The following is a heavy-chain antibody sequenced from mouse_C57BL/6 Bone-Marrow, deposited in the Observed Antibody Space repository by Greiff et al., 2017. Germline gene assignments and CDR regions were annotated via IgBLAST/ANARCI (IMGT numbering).Heavy chain of an antibody. CDR1: GYTFTNYW. V-gene: IGHV1-64*01. D-gene: IGHD2-4*01. Sequence: VQLQQPGAELVKPGASVKLSCKASGYTFTNYWTHWVKQRTGQGLEWIGMMHPNGGSPDYNEKFKSEATLSVDKSSRTAYMELSSLTSEDSAVYYCARSYDYDDYTMDYWGQGTSVTVSS. CDR3: ARSYDYDDYTMDY. J-gene: IGHJ4*01. CDR2: MHPNGGSP.